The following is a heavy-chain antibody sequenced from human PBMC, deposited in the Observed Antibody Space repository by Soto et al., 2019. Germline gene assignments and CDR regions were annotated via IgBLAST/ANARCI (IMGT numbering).Heavy chain of an antibody. J-gene: IGHJ5*02. CDR1: GGTFSSYA. CDR2: ITPIFGTA. D-gene: IGHD3-9*01. Sequence: GASVKVSCKASGGTFSSYAISWVRQAPGQGLEWMGGITPIFGTANYAQKFQGRVTITADESTSTAYMELSSLRSEDTAVYYCARQLRYFEFDTWGQGTLVTVSS. V-gene: IGHV1-69*13. CDR3: ARQLRYFEFDT.